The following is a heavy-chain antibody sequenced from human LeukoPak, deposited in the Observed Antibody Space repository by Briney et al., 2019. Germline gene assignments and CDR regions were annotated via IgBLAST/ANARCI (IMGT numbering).Heavy chain of an antibody. Sequence: GGSLRLSCAAYGFTFSNYWMNWVRQAPGKGLEWVANIKQDGSEQYYVDSVKGRFTISRDNAKNSLYLQMNSLRAEDTAVYYCARDRGSSGYFDYWGQGTLVTVSS. CDR1: GFTFSNYW. V-gene: IGHV3-7*01. D-gene: IGHD3-22*01. CDR2: IKQDGSEQ. J-gene: IGHJ4*02. CDR3: ARDRGSSGYFDY.